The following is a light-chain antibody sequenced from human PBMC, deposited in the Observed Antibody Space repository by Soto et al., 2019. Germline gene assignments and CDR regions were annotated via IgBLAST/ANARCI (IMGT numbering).Light chain of an antibody. CDR2: IAS. CDR1: QSVSSN. CDR3: QQYNNWPSWT. J-gene: IGKJ1*01. V-gene: IGKV3-15*01. Sequence: TQSLGARALSPCGSAPLSCMGSQSVSSNYLAWYQQKPGQAPRLLIYIASTRAAGIPARFSGSGSGTESTLTISSLQSEDSAIYYCQQYNNWPSWTFGQGTKVDIK.